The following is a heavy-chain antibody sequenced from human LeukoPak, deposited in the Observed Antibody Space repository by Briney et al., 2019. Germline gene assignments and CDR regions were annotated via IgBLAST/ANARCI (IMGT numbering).Heavy chain of an antibody. Sequence: ASVTVSFTASGYTFTSYYMHWVRQAPGQGLEWMGIINPSGGSTSYAQKFQGRVTMTRDMSTSTVYMELSSLRSEDTAVYYCARDGWASIAARPHYYYYYMDVWGKGTTVTVSS. CDR2: INPSGGST. J-gene: IGHJ6*03. CDR3: ARDGWASIAARPHYYYYYMDV. D-gene: IGHD6-6*01. CDR1: GYTFTSYY. V-gene: IGHV1-46*01.